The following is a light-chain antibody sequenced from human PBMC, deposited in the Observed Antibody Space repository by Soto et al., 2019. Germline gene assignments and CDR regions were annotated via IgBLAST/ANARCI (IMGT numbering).Light chain of an antibody. V-gene: IGKV3-15*01. J-gene: IGKJ4*01. Sequence: ETLMTQSPATLSVSPGERATLSCRASQSVNNNLAWYQQKLGQAPRVLIYGASTRATGIPARFTGSGSETDFTLTISSLEPEDSAVYYCQQRSNWPSLTFGGGTKVDIK. CDR1: QSVNNN. CDR3: QQRSNWPSLT. CDR2: GAS.